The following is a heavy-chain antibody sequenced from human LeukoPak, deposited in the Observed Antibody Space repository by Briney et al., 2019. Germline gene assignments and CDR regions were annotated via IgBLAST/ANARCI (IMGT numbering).Heavy chain of an antibody. CDR3: ARDTGYFKFDY. D-gene: IGHD3-9*01. Sequence: GGSLRLSRAGSGFTFSNYWMIWVRQAPGKGLEWVANIKEDGSQKYYVDSVKGRLTISRDNAKNSLYLQMNSLRAEDTAVYYCARDTGYFKFDYWGQGTLVTVSS. CDR1: GFTFSNYW. CDR2: IKEDGSQK. V-gene: IGHV3-7*01. J-gene: IGHJ4*02.